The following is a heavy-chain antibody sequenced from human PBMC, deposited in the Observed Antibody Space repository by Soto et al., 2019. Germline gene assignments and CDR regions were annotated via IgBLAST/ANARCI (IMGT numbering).Heavy chain of an antibody. J-gene: IGHJ1*01. V-gene: IGHV5-51*01. CDR2: IFPGDFDT. Sequence: PGESLKISCKGFGYTFTACWIGWVRQMPGKGLEWMGVIFPGDFDTRYSPSFEGQVTISADKSSSTAYLHWSSLKASDTAMYYCARLDYIVPAVNIPTGPFGSCGQGPLVTVSS. D-gene: IGHD2-8*01. CDR1: GYTFTACW. CDR3: ARLDYIVPAVNIPTGPFGS.